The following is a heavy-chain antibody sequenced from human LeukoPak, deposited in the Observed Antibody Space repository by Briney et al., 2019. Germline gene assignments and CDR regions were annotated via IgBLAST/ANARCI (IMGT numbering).Heavy chain of an antibody. Sequence: PSETLSLTCTVYVGSFSGYYWSWIPNPPGKARVGIGEINDIRTTNYDPSLRSRVTISVDAYKNQFSLSLTSAAAADTAVYFCARLGSVGYYNYQYMDIWGNGTTVTVSS. CDR2: INDIRTT. V-gene: IGHV4-34*01. J-gene: IGHJ6*03. D-gene: IGHD3-10*01. CDR1: VGSFSGYY. CDR3: ARLGSVGYYNYQYMDI.